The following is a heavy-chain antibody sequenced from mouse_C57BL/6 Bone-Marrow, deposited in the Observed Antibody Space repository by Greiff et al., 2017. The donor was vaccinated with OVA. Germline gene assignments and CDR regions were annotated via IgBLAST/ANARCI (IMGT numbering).Heavy chain of an antibody. CDR1: GYTFTNYY. CDR2: IDPANGDT. D-gene: IGHD1-1*01. Sequence: VQLKESVAELVRPGASVKLSCTASGYTFTNYYIHWVKQRPEQGLEWIGRIDPANGDTNYAAKFKGKATITADKSSNTAYLQLSSLTSEDTGIYYWARVGEYYGIEAIGYLGQGTSGTVVS. V-gene: IGHV14-3*01. CDR3: ARVGEYYGIEAIGY. J-gene: IGHJ4*01.